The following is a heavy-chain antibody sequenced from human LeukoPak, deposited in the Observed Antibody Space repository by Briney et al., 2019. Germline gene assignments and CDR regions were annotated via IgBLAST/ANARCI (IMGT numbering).Heavy chain of an antibody. CDR2: INPNSGGT. CDR3: ARAEAYYYDSSGYQLRYYYGMDV. J-gene: IGHJ6*02. D-gene: IGHD3-22*01. CDR1: GYTFTGYY. V-gene: IGHV1-2*02. Sequence: EASVKVSCKASGYTFTGYYMHWVRQAPGQGLEWMGWINPNSGGTNYAQKFQGRVTMTRDTSISTAYMELSRLRSDDTAVYYCARAEAYYYDSSGYQLRYYYGMDVWGQGTTVTVSS.